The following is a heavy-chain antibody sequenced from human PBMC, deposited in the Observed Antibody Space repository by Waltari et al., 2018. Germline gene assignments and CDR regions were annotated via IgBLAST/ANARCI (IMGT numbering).Heavy chain of an antibody. CDR3: ARAGSYYGAGSYYNWFDP. J-gene: IGHJ5*02. CDR1: GYTFTGYY. V-gene: IGHV1-2*02. Sequence: QVQLVQSGAEVKKPGASVKVSCKASGYTFTGYYMHWVRQAPGQGLEWMGWINPNSGGTNNAQKFQGRVTMTRDTSISTAYMELSRLRSDDTAVYYCARAGSYYGAGSYYNWFDPWGQGTLVTVSS. D-gene: IGHD3-10*01. CDR2: INPNSGGT.